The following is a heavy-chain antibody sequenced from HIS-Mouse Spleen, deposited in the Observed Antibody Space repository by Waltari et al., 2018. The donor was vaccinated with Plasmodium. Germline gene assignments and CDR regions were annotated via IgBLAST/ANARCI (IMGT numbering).Heavy chain of an antibody. CDR1: GGSFSGYY. J-gene: IGHJ4*02. D-gene: IGHD2-15*01. CDR2: INHSGST. V-gene: IGHV4-34*01. CDR3: ARGVGYCSGGSCDHYFDY. Sequence: QVQLQQWGAGLLKPSETLSLTCAVYGGSFSGYYWSWIRQPPGKGLEWIGEINHSGSTNYNPSLKSRVTISVDTSKNLFSLKLSSVTDADTAVYYCARGVGYCSGGSCDHYFDYWGQGTLVTVSS.